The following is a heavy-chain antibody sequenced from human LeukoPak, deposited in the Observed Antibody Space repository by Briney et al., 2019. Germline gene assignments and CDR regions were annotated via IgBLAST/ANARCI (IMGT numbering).Heavy chain of an antibody. CDR2: IYSGGST. D-gene: IGHD3-16*02. Sequence: GGSLRLSCAASGFTVSSNYMSWVRQAPGKGLEWVSVIYSGGSTYYADSVKGRFTISRDNSKNTLYLQMNSLRAEDTAVYYCAADYDYVWGSYRHPWFDPWGQGTLVTVSS. V-gene: IGHV3-66*01. CDR3: AADYDYVWGSYRHPWFDP. CDR1: GFTVSSNY. J-gene: IGHJ5*02.